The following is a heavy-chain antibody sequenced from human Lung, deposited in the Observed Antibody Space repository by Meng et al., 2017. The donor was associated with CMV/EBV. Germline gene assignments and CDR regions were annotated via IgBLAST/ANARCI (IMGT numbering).Heavy chain of an antibody. V-gene: IGHV4-31*02. Sequence: SGGSISSSDYCWSWIRQHPGKGLECIGYIYNSGSTYSNPSLRRRLSISIDTSKNQFSLKLNSVTAADTAVYYCARATGTGDDYFDYWGQGALVTVSS. CDR1: GGSISSSDYC. D-gene: IGHD7-27*01. CDR3: ARATGTGDDYFDY. CDR2: IYNSGST. J-gene: IGHJ4*02.